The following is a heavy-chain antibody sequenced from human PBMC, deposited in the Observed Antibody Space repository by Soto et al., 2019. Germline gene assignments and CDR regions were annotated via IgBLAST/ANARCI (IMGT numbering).Heavy chain of an antibody. D-gene: IGHD4-17*01. V-gene: IGHV3-23*01. CDR1: GFNFNYFA. Sequence: PGGSLRISCAASGFNFNYFAMYSVRHPPGRGYEAVSRISSIGCSTYYADAVKVRVIMSIDQSKNTLFLQMISVRADDTAVYYCAKDRNGDYVGGFEMWGQGTMVTVSS. CDR2: ISSIGCST. CDR3: AKDRNGDYVGGFEM. J-gene: IGHJ3*02.